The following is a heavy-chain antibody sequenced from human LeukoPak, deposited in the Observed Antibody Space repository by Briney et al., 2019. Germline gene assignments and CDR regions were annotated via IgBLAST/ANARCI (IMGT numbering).Heavy chain of an antibody. J-gene: IGHJ4*02. Sequence: PSETLSLTCTVSGGSISSSSYYWGWIRQPPGKGLEWIGSIYYSGSTYYNPSFKSRVTISVDTSKNQFSLKLSSVTAADTAVYYCARAGIATDTSYVDYWGQGTLVTVSS. CDR1: GGSISSSSYY. V-gene: IGHV4-39*01. CDR3: ARAGIATDTSYVDY. CDR2: IYYSGST. D-gene: IGHD2-21*01.